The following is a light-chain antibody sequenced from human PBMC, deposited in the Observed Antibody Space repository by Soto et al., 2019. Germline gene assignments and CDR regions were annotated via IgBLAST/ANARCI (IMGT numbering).Light chain of an antibody. CDR1: QSVSSSY. V-gene: IGKV3-20*01. CDR2: GTS. Sequence: EIVLTQSPGPLSLSPGERATLSCRASQSVSSSYLAWYQQKPGQAPRLLIYGTSSRATGIPDRFSGSGSGTDFTLTISRLEPEDPAVYYCQQYGSSPPMYTFGQGTKLEIK. CDR3: QQYGSSPPMYT. J-gene: IGKJ2*01.